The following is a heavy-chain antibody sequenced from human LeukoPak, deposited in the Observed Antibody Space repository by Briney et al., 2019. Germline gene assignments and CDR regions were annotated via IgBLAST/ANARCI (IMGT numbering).Heavy chain of an antibody. J-gene: IGHJ4*02. CDR1: GFTFSSYA. Sequence: GGSLRLSCAASGFTFSSYAMSWVRQAPGKGLEWVSAIRGSGGSTYYADTVKGRFTISRDNSKNTLYLQMNSLRAEDTAVYYCAKALVGATRYYFDYWGQGTLVTVSS. D-gene: IGHD1-26*01. CDR3: AKALVGATRYYFDY. V-gene: IGHV3-23*01. CDR2: IRGSGGST.